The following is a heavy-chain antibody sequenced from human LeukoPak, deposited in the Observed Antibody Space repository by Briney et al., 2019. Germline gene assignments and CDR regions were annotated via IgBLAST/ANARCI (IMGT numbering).Heavy chain of an antibody. J-gene: IGHJ6*02. V-gene: IGHV5-51*01. CDR3: ARHGYYDTSGNLYYYGMDV. CDR1: GYRFTSYW. Sequence: GESLKIFCKGSGYRFTSYWIGWVRQMPGKGLEGMGIIYPGDSDARYSRSFQGQVTISADKSISTAYLQWSSLQASDTAMYYCARHGYYDTSGNLYYYGMDVWGQGTTVTVSS. CDR2: IYPGDSDA. D-gene: IGHD3-22*01.